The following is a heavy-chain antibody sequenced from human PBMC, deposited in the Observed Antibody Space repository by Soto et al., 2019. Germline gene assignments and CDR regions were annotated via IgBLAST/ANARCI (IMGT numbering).Heavy chain of an antibody. D-gene: IGHD3-3*01. V-gene: IGHV1-8*01. J-gene: IGHJ6*02. CDR2: MNPNSGNT. Sequence: STKVSCKYSGYTLTRYDISWVRQAPGQGLEWMGWMNPNSGNTGYAQKFQGRVTMTRNTSISTAYMELSSLRSEDTAVYYCARNYDFWSGYYMFLWGQGTTVTVS. CDR1: GYTLTRYD. CDR3: ARNYDFWSGYYMFL.